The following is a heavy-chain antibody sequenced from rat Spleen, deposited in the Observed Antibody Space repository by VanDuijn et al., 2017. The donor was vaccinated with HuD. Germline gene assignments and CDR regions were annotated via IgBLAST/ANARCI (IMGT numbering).Heavy chain of an antibody. J-gene: IGHJ3*01. CDR2: ISYEGSST. CDR3: ATRDGGYPG. D-gene: IGHD1-11*01. Sequence: EVQLVESGGGLVQPGRSMKLSCAASGFTFSNYYMAWVRQAPTKGLEWVASISYEGSSTYYGDSVKGRFTISRDNAKSTLYLQMNSLRSEDTATYYCATRDGGYPGWGQGTLVTVSS. V-gene: IGHV5-22*01. CDR1: GFTFSNYY.